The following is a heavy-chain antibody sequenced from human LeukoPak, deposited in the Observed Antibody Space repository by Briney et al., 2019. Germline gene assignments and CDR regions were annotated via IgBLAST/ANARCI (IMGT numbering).Heavy chain of an antibody. J-gene: IGHJ4*02. CDR2: VFYTGNT. CDR1: GDSIATGIHY. Sequence: SETLSLTCTVSGDSIATGIHYWGWIRQPPGKGLEWIGSVFYTGNTYYNPSLQSRITISVDTSKNQVSLKVTSVTATDTALYYCARQGTYYYASTKFTFDSWGQGTLVTVSS. CDR3: ARQGTYYYASTKFTFDS. V-gene: IGHV4-39*01. D-gene: IGHD3-22*01.